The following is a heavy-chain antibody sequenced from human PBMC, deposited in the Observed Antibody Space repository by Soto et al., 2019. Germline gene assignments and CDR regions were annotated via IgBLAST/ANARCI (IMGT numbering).Heavy chain of an antibody. J-gene: IGHJ4*02. V-gene: IGHV1-46*01. Sequence: ASVKVSCKACGYTFTSYYMHWVRQAPGQGLEWMGIINPSDGSTTYAQKFQGRVTMTRDTSTSTVYMELRSLRFEDTAVYYCARTRWDTAMGKVIDYWGQGTLVTVSS. D-gene: IGHD5-18*01. CDR2: INPSDGST. CDR1: GYTFTSYY. CDR3: ARTRWDTAMGKVIDY.